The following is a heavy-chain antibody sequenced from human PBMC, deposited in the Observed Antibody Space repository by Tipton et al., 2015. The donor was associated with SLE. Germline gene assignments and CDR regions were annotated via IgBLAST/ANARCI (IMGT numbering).Heavy chain of an antibody. V-gene: IGHV4-38-2*01. J-gene: IGHJ4*02. Sequence: LRLSCAVSGYSISSGYYWGWIRQPPGKGLEWIGSIYHSGSTYYNPSLKSRVTISVDTSKNQFSLRVTSLTAADTAVYYCARYTGSFDYWGQGTLVTVSS. CDR2: IYHSGST. D-gene: IGHD2-2*02. CDR3: ARYTGSFDY. CDR1: GYSISSGYY.